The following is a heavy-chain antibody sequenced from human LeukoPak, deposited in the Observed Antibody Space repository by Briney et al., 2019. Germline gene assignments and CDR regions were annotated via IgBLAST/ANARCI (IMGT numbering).Heavy chain of an antibody. D-gene: IGHD1-26*01. Sequence: ASVKVSCKVSGYTLTELSMHWVRQAPGKGLEWMGGFDPEDGETIYAQKFQGRVTMTEDTSTDTAYMELSSLRSEDTAVYYCATDPGGSSTFDYWGQGTLVTVPS. J-gene: IGHJ4*02. V-gene: IGHV1-24*01. CDR3: ATDPGGSSTFDY. CDR1: GYTLTELS. CDR2: FDPEDGET.